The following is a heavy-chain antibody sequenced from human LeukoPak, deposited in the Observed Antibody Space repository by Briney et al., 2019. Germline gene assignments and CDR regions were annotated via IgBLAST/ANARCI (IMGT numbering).Heavy chain of an antibody. Sequence: SETLSLTCTVSGGSISSYYWSWIRQPPGKGLEWIGYIYNRGSTNYNPSLKSRVTISVDTSKNQFSLKLGSVTAADTAVYFCARQYYDILTGYYPNWYFDLWGRGTLVTVSS. J-gene: IGHJ2*01. D-gene: IGHD3-9*01. CDR1: GGSISSYY. CDR3: ARQYYDILTGYYPNWYFDL. CDR2: IYNRGST. V-gene: IGHV4-59*08.